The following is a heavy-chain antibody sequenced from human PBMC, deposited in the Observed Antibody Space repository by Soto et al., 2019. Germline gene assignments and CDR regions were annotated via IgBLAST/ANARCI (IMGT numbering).Heavy chain of an antibody. D-gene: IGHD3-22*01. Sequence: QVQLVESGGGVVQPGRSLRLSCVASGFTFSSYAMHWVRQAPGKGLEWVAVISYDGSNKYYADSVKGRFTISRDNSKNTLYLQMNSLRAEDTAVYYCAREVDPMIVVARGMDVWGQGTTVTVSS. CDR3: AREVDPMIVVARGMDV. J-gene: IGHJ6*02. CDR1: GFTFSSYA. CDR2: ISYDGSNK. V-gene: IGHV3-30-3*01.